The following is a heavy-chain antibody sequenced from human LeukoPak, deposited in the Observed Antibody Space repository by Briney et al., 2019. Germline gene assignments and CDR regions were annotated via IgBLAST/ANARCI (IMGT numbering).Heavy chain of an antibody. V-gene: IGHV1-2*02. J-gene: IGHJ4*02. Sequence: ASVKVSCKASGYTFSAYYIHWVRQAPGHGLEWMGWINPNNGDTVYAQRFQGRVTMTRDTSISTAYMELTGLSFDDTAVYYCARFLFGTKFYFDFWGQGTLVPVPS. CDR3: ARFLFGTKFYFDF. CDR2: INPNNGDT. D-gene: IGHD1-7*01. CDR1: GYTFSAYY.